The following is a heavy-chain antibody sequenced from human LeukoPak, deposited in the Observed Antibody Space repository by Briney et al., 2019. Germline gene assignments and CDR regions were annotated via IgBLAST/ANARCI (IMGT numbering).Heavy chain of an antibody. V-gene: IGHV4-39*07. CDR2: IYYSGGT. CDR1: GGSISNSSYY. J-gene: IGHJ5*02. CDR3: ARADVVVVAATRRWNWFDP. Sequence: SETLSLTCTVSGGSISNSSYYWGWIRQPPGKGLEWIGSIYYSGGTYYNPSLKSRVTISVDTSKNQFSLKLSSVTAADTAVYYCARADVVVVAATRRWNWFDPWGQGILVTVSS. D-gene: IGHD2-15*01.